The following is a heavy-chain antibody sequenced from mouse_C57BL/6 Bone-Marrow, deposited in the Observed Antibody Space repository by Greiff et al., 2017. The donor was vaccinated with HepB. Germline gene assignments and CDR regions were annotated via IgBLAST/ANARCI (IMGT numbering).Heavy chain of an antibody. J-gene: IGHJ2*01. CDR1: GYTFTSYG. D-gene: IGHD1-1*01. CDR3: ARRSYYGLFDY. CDR2: IYPRSGNT. V-gene: IGHV1-81*01. Sequence: VQLQQSGAELARPGASVKLSCKASGYTFTSYGISWVKQRTGQGLEWIGGIYPRSGNTYYNEKFKGKATLTADKSSSTAYMELRSLTSEDSAVYFCARRSYYGLFDYWGPGTTLTVSS.